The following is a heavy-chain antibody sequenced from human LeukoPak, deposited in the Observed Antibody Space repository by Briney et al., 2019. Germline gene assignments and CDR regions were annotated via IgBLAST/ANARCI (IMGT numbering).Heavy chain of an antibody. CDR3: ARGPNYGDPVDYLDS. D-gene: IGHD4-17*01. CDR1: GFSFTSHS. Sequence: GGSLRLSCAASGFSFTSHSMTWVRQAPGKGLEWVASIKQGGSEKYYADSVKGRFTVSRDDAKNSLYFQMNSLSADDTAVYYCARGPNYGDPVDYLDSWGQGTKVTVSS. V-gene: IGHV3-7*01. CDR2: IKQGGSEK. J-gene: IGHJ4*02.